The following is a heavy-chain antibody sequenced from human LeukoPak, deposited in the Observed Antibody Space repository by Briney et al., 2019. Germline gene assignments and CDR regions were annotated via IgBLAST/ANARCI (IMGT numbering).Heavy chain of an antibody. D-gene: IGHD6-6*01. V-gene: IGHV4-59*12. CDR2: IYYSGST. J-gene: IGHJ4*02. Sequence: SETLSLTYKVSGPPINSYHWNWIRQPPGKGLEWIGYIYYSGSTNYNPSLKSRVTISIDTSKNQFSLKLSSVTAADTAIYYCANSRDRSNIAARRFRVADRHFVYWGQGTLVTVSS. CDR1: GPPINSYH. CDR3: ANSRDRSNIAARRFRVADRHFVY.